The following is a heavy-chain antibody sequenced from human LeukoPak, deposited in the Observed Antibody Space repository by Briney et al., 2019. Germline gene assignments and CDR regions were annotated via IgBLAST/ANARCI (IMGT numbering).Heavy chain of an antibody. J-gene: IGHJ4*02. CDR1: GGSFSGYY. CDR2: INHSGSA. CDR3: ARGLRYSGSVNFDY. Sequence: KPSDTLSLTCAVYGGSFSGYYWSWIRQPSGKRVEGIGEINHSGSANYNPSLKSRVTISVDTSKNQFSLKLSSVTAADTAVYYCARGLRYSGSVNFDYWGQGTLVTVSS. D-gene: IGHD1-26*01. V-gene: IGHV4-34*01.